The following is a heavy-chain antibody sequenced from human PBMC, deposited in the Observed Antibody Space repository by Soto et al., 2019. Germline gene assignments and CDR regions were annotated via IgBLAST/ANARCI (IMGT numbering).Heavy chain of an antibody. V-gene: IGHV4-39*01. J-gene: IGHJ4*02. CDR2: IYYSGST. CDR3: ARREELHPGPPPFDY. D-gene: IGHD1-26*01. Sequence: QLQLQESGPGLVKPSETLSLTCTVSGGSISSSSYYWGWIRQPPGKGLEGIGSIYYSGSTYYNPSLNSLVTISVDTSKNQVSLRLSSVSAADTAVYYGARREELHPGPPPFDYWGRGTLVTVCS. CDR1: GGSISSSSYY.